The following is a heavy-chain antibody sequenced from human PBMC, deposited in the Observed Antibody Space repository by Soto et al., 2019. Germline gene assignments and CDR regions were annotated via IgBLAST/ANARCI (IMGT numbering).Heavy chain of an antibody. CDR1: GDTFTSYS. CDR2: IIPIIGTA. D-gene: IGHD5-12*01. V-gene: IGHV1-69*01. Sequence: VKVSCKASGDTFTSYSISWVRQAPGQGLEWMGGIIPIIGTANYAQKVQGRDTITADESTSTAYMELSSLRSEDTAVYYCARGGFQRGGGYDDYYYYYGMDVWGQGTTVTVSS. J-gene: IGHJ6*02. CDR3: ARGGFQRGGGYDDYYYYYGMDV.